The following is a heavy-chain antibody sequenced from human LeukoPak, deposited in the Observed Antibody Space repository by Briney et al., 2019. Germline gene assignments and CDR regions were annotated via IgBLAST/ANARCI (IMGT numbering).Heavy chain of an antibody. D-gene: IGHD6-13*01. J-gene: IGHJ4*02. V-gene: IGHV3-48*01. Sequence: GGSLRLSCAASGFTFSSYSMNWVRQAPGKGLEWASYISSSSSTIYYADSVKGRFTISRDNAKNPLYLQMNSLRAEDTAVYYCARDRGIAAAGTGYWGQGTLVTVSS. CDR2: ISSSSSTI. CDR3: ARDRGIAAAGTGY. CDR1: GFTFSSYS.